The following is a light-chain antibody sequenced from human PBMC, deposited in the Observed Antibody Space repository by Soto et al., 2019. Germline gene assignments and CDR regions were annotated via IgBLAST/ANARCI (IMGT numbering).Light chain of an antibody. Sequence: ILVTPSPFPPSVSPVEMATRPFSASQRSSSSYLVWHQQKPGQAPRLLIYAASSRATGIPARFSGSGSGTDFTLTISRLEPEDFAVYYCQQYGSPPWTFGQGTKVDIK. CDR3: QQYGSPPWT. J-gene: IGKJ1*01. CDR1: QRSSSSY. CDR2: AAS. V-gene: IGKV3-20*01.